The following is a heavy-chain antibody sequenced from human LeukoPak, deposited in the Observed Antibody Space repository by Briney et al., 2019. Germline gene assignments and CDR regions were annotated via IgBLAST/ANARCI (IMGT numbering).Heavy chain of an antibody. CDR3: ARAIPPYCTNGVCYPANFDY. Sequence: SVKVTCKASGGTFSSYAISWVRQAPGQGLEWMGGIIPIFGTANYAQKFQGRVTITTDESTSTAYMELSSLRSEDTAVYYCARAIPPYCTNGVCYPANFDYWGQGTLVTVSS. D-gene: IGHD2-8*01. V-gene: IGHV1-69*05. CDR1: GGTFSSYA. J-gene: IGHJ4*02. CDR2: IIPIFGTA.